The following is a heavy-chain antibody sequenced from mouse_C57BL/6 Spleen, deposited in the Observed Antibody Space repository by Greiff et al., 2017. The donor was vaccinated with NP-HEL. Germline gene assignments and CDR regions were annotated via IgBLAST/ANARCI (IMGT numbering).Heavy chain of an antibody. D-gene: IGHD1-1*01. CDR2: ISDGGSYT. Sequence: EVQGVESGGGLVKPGGSLKLSCAASGFTFSSYVMSWVCQTPDKRLEWVATISDGGSYTYYTDNVKGRFTISRDNAKNNLYLQMSHLKSEDTAMYYCARRNYGSYFDYWGQGTTLTVSS. V-gene: IGHV5-4*01. CDR3: ARRNYGSYFDY. CDR1: GFTFSSYV. J-gene: IGHJ2*01.